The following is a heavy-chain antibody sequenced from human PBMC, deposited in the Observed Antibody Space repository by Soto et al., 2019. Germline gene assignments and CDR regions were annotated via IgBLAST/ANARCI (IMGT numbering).Heavy chain of an antibody. J-gene: IGHJ4*02. Sequence: PSETLSLTCGVYGGSCSGSYWNWIRQPPGKGLEWIGETNPRGSTNYNPSLKSRVTISVDTSKNQFSLKLNSVTAADTAVYYCARGLCSSARCYFFDSWGQGILVTVSS. CDR2: TNPRGST. CDR3: ARGLCSSARCYFFDS. D-gene: IGHD2-2*01. CDR1: GGSCSGSY. V-gene: IGHV4-34*01.